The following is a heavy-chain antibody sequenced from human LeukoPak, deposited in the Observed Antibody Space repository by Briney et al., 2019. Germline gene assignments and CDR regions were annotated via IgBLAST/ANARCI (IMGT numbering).Heavy chain of an antibody. CDR3: ARVHYDSSGYYPRVYYYCGMDV. CDR2: IKQDGSEK. V-gene: IGHV3-7*01. J-gene: IGHJ6*02. D-gene: IGHD3-22*01. CDR1: GFTFSSYW. Sequence: GGSLRLSCAASGFTFSSYWMSWVRQAPGKGLEWVANIKQDGSEKYYVDSVKGRFTISRDNAKNSLYLQMNSLRAEDTAVYYCARVHYDSSGYYPRVYYYCGMDVWGQGTTVTVSS.